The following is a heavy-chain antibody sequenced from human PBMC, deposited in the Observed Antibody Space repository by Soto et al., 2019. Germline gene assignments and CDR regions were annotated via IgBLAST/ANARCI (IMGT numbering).Heavy chain of an antibody. CDR1: GFTFSNAW. CDR2: IKSKSAGGTT. V-gene: IGHV3-15*01. J-gene: IGHJ4*02. CDR3: ARGHRSSGKIFDS. D-gene: IGHD3-22*01. Sequence: EVQLVESGGGLVKPGGSVRLSCAASGFTFSNAWMSGVRLAPGKGLEWVGRIKSKSAGGTTEYDAPVKDRFTISRDDSKNTLYLQMNSLKIEDTAVYYCARGHRSSGKIFDSWGQGTLVTVSS.